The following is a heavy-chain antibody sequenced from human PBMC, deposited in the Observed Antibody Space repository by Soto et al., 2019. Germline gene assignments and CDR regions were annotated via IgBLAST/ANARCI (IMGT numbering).Heavy chain of an antibody. Sequence: QVQLVQSGTEVKKPGSSVKVSCKASGGTLSNNAISWVRQAPGQGLEWMGGIIPLSATTNYAQKFQGRVTITADRSTSTAYMELTSLTSEDTAVYYCARGVDDRGIVVVPAASPWYYGMDVWGQGTTVTVSS. D-gene: IGHD2-2*01. CDR3: ARGVDDRGIVVVPAASPWYYGMDV. CDR2: IIPLSATT. V-gene: IGHV1-69*06. J-gene: IGHJ6*02. CDR1: GGTLSNNA.